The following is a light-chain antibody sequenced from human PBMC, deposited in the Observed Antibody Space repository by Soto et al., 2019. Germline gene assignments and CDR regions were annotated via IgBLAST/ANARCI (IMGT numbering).Light chain of an antibody. CDR1: QSISSW. CDR3: QQYNTYSLVT. V-gene: IGKV1-5*01. Sequence: DIQMTQSPSTLSASVGDRVTITCRASQSISSWLAWYQQKPGKAPKLLIYDASSLESGVPSRFSGSGSGTEFTLTISSLQPDDFATYYCQQYNTYSLVTFGQGTKLAIK. CDR2: DAS. J-gene: IGKJ2*01.